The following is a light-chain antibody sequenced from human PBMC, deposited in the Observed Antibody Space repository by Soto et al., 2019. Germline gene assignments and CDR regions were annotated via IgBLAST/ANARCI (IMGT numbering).Light chain of an antibody. J-gene: IGKJ1*01. CDR3: QQYNNWPSWT. CDR1: QNVGNN. Sequence: VLTQSPATLSLSPGESATLSCRASQNVGNNLAWYQQKSGQAPRLLIYAASDRATGVPARFSGGMSGTDFTLTISSLEPEDFAVYYCQQYNNWPSWTFGQGTKVEIK. V-gene: IGKV3-11*01. CDR2: AAS.